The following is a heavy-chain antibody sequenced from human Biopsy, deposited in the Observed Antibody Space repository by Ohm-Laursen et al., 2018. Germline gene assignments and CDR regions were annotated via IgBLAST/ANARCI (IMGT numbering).Heavy chain of an antibody. J-gene: IGHJ4*02. D-gene: IGHD1-1*01. Sequence: ASVKVSCKVSGYTLNELSMQWVRQAPGKGLVWMGGFAPENGKTVYAQNFQARVSMTEDTSTDTAYMELRSLRSEDTAVYYCAADINVWNVNYWGQGTQVTVSS. V-gene: IGHV1-24*01. CDR1: GYTLNELS. CDR2: FAPENGKT. CDR3: AADINVWNVNY.